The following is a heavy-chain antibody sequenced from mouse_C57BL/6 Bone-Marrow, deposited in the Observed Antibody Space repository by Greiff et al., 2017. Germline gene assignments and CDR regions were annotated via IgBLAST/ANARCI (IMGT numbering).Heavy chain of an antibody. CDR3: ARGKYYGSAWFAY. D-gene: IGHD1-1*01. J-gene: IGHJ3*01. V-gene: IGHV2-2*01. CDR2: IWSGGST. Sequence: VQLQESGPGLVQPSQSLSITCTVSGFSLTSYGVHWVRQSPGKGLEWLGVIWSGGSTDYNAAFISRLSISKDNSKSQVFFKMNSLQADDTAIYYCARGKYYGSAWFAYWGQGTLVTVSA. CDR1: GFSLTSYG.